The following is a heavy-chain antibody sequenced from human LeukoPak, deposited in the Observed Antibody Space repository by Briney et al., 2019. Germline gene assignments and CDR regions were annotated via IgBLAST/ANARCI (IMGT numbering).Heavy chain of an antibody. CDR2: ISYDGSNK. Sequence: GGSLRLSCAASGFTFSSYAMHWVRQAPGKGLEWVAVISYDGSNKYYADSVKGRFTISRDNAKNSLYLQMNSLRAEDTAVYYCARDSFYSRDFDYWGQGTLVTVSS. D-gene: IGHD2-15*01. J-gene: IGHJ4*02. V-gene: IGHV3-30-3*01. CDR1: GFTFSSYA. CDR3: ARDSFYSRDFDY.